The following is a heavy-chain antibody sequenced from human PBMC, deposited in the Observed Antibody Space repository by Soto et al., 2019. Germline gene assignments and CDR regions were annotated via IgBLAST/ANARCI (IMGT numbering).Heavy chain of an antibody. Sequence: QVQLVQSGAEVKKPGSSVKVSCKSSGGTFSSYAISWVRQAPGQGLEWMGGIIPIFGTANYSQKFKGRVTITAEESTSTAYMELRSLRSEDTAVYYCAKVTSSSWYWYFDLWGRGTLVTVSS. CDR1: GGTFSSYA. D-gene: IGHD6-13*01. V-gene: IGHV1-69*01. CDR3: AKVTSSSWYWYFDL. J-gene: IGHJ2*01. CDR2: IIPIFGTA.